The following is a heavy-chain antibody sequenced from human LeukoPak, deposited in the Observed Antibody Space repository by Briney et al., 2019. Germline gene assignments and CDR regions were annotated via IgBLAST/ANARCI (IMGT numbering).Heavy chain of an antibody. J-gene: IGHJ4*02. CDR1: GGSISSGAYY. CDR3: ARTGEGTCSSTSCHRRK. V-gene: IGHV4-31*03. CDR2: IYYSGST. D-gene: IGHD2-2*01. Sequence: SQTLSLTCTVSGGSISSGAYYWSWIRQHPGKGLEWIGYIYYSGSTYYNPTLKSRVTISVDTSKNQFSLKLSSVTAADTAVYYCARTGEGTCSSTSCHRRKWGQGTLVTVSS.